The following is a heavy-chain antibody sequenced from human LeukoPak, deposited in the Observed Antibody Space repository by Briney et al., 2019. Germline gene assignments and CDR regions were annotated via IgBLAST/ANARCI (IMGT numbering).Heavy chain of an antibody. Sequence: ASVKVSCKASGYTFTSYAMNWVRQAPGQGLEWMGWINTNTGNPTYAQGFTGRFVLSLDTSVSTAYLQISSLKAEDTAVYYCASTIAARPGRWFDPWGQGTLVTVSS. J-gene: IGHJ5*02. CDR1: GYTFTSYA. D-gene: IGHD6-6*01. CDR2: INTNTGNP. V-gene: IGHV7-4-1*02. CDR3: ASTIAARPGRWFDP.